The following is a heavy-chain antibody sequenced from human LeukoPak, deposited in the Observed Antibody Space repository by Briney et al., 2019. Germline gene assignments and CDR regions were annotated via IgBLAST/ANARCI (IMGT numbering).Heavy chain of an antibody. J-gene: IGHJ4*02. CDR1: GFTFSDYY. CDR3: AKGDRSESYHPRY. V-gene: IGHV3-11*01. Sequence: GGSLRLSCAASGFTFSDYYMSRIRQAPGKGLEWVSYISSSGSTIYYADSVKGRLTISRDSSKNTLFLQMNSLRAEDTAVYYCAKGDRSESYHPRYWGQGTLVTVSS. D-gene: IGHD3-10*01. CDR2: ISSSGSTI.